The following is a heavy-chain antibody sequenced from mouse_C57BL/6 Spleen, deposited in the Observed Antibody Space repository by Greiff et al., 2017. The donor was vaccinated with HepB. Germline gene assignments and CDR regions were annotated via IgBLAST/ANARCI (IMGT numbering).Heavy chain of an antibody. V-gene: IGHV5-17*01. CDR3: ARAVVDNYYAMDY. Sequence: EVQRVESGGGLVKPGGSLKLSCAASGFTFSDYGMHWVRQAPEKGLEWVAYISSGSSTIYYADTVKGRFTISRDNAKNTLFLQMTSLRSEDTAMYYCARAVVDNYYAMDYWGQGTSVTVSS. J-gene: IGHJ4*01. CDR1: GFTFSDYG. D-gene: IGHD1-1*01. CDR2: ISSGSSTI.